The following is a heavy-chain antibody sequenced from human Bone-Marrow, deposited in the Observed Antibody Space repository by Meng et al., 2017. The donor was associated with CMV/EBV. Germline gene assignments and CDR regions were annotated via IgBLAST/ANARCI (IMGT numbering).Heavy chain of an antibody. D-gene: IGHD6-13*01. CDR3: ATQRDSSSWYEVSYYYYGMDV. Sequence: ASVKVSCKASGYTFTSYGISWVRQAPGQGLEWMGWISAYNGNTNYAQKLQGRVTMTTDTSTSTVYMELSSLRSEDTAVYYCATQRDSSSWYEVSYYYYGMDVWGQGTTVTVSS. V-gene: IGHV1-18*01. CDR2: ISAYNGNT. CDR1: GYTFTSYG. J-gene: IGHJ6*02.